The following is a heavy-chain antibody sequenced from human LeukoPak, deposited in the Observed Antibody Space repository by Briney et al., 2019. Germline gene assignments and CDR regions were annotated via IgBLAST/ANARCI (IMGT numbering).Heavy chain of an antibody. J-gene: IGHJ4*02. CDR1: GVSFSGYY. Sequence: PSETLSLTCAVYGVSFSGYYWSWIRQPPGKGLEWIGEINHSGSTNYNPSLKSRVTISVDTSKNQFSLKLSSVTAADTAVYYCARSHYDSSGNVDYWGQGTLVTVSS. V-gene: IGHV4-34*01. D-gene: IGHD3-22*01. CDR2: INHSGST. CDR3: ARSHYDSSGNVDY.